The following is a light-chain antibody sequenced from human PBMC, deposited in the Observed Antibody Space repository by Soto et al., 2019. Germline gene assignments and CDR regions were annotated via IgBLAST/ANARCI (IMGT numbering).Light chain of an antibody. V-gene: IGKV3-15*01. J-gene: IGKJ4*01. Sequence: EIMMTQSPATLSVSPGERATLSCRASQSVRSNLAWYQQKPGQAPRLLIYDASPRATGIPARFSGSGSGTEFTLTISSLQSEDFAVYYCQQYNNWPLTFGGGTKVDIK. CDR3: QQYNNWPLT. CDR1: QSVRSN. CDR2: DAS.